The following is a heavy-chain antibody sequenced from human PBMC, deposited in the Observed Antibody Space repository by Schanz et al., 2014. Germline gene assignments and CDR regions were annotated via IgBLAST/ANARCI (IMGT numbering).Heavy chain of an antibody. Sequence: VQLEQSGAEVKKPGSSVKVSCKASGGTFSSFGINWVRQAPGQGLEWMGRIIPILGIANYAQKFQDRLTMTRDASTSTVYMELSSLRSEDTAVYFCTSEAHNHDGLRSYSNVWGQGTLVTVTS. CDR2: IIPILGIA. CDR1: GGTFSSFG. D-gene: IGHD3-10*01. J-gene: IGHJ4*02. V-gene: IGHV1-69*04. CDR3: TSEAHNHDGLRSYSNV.